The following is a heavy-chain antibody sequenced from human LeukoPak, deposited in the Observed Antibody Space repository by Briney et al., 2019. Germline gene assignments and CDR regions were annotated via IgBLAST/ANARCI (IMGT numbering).Heavy chain of an antibody. J-gene: IGHJ4*02. CDR1: GLTFSSHW. CDR2: ISSSSSYI. D-gene: IGHD6-6*01. Sequence: GGSLRLSCAASGLTFSSHWMHWVRQAPGKGLEWVSSISSSSSYIYYADSVKGRFTISRDNAKNSLYLQMNSLRAEDTAVYYCASPRAYSSSSFDYWGQGTLVTVSS. CDR3: ASPRAYSSSSFDY. V-gene: IGHV3-21*01.